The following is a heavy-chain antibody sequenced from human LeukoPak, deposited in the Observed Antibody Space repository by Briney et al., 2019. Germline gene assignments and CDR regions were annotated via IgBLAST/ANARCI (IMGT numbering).Heavy chain of an antibody. Sequence: SETLSLTCAVSGGSISGYYWSWIRQPPGKGLEWIGYIYYSGSTYYNPSLKSRVTISVDTSKNQFSLKLSSVTAADTAVYYCARSAGRINWFDPWGQGTLVTVSS. CDR3: ARSAGRINWFDP. D-gene: IGHD6-13*01. J-gene: IGHJ5*02. CDR2: IYYSGST. V-gene: IGHV4-59*12. CDR1: GGSISGYY.